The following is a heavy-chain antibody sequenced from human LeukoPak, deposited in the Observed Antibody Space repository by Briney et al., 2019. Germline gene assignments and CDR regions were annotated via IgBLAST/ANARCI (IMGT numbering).Heavy chain of an antibody. CDR3: AKWRRSQLWLRGAFDI. J-gene: IGHJ3*02. CDR2: ISGSGGST. V-gene: IGHV3-23*01. CDR1: GFTFSSYA. Sequence: GGSLRLSCAASGFTFSSYAMSWVRQAPGKGLEWVSAISGSGGSTYYADSVKGRFTIPRDNSKNTLYLQMNSLRAEDTAVYYCAKWRRSQLWLRGAFDIWGQGTMVTVSS. D-gene: IGHD5-18*01.